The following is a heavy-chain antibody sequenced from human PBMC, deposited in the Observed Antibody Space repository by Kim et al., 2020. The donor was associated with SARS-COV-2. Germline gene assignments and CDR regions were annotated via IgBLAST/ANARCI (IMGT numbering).Heavy chain of an antibody. J-gene: IGHJ6*03. V-gene: IGHV1-8*01. CDR3: ARVQLSLVRGVRGTNMDV. Sequence: ASVKVSCKASGYTFTSYDINWVRQATGQGLEWMGWMNPNSGNTGYAQKFQGRVTMTRNTSISTAYMELSSLRSEDTAVYYCARVQLSLVRGVRGTNMDVWGKGTTVTVSS. D-gene: IGHD3-10*01. CDR2: MNPNSGNT. CDR1: GYTFTSYD.